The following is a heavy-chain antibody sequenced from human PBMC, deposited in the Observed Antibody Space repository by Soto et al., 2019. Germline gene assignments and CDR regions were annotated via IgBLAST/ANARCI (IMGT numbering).Heavy chain of an antibody. CDR3: ARGVIH. V-gene: IGHV4-31*03. Sequence: QLQLQESGPGLVKPYKTLSLTCPVPVGSIGGGGSYWSWIRQHPGKGLEWIGYFYYSGSTYYNPSLKSRVTISVDTSKNQFSLKLSSVTAADTAVYYCARGVIHWGQGTLVTVSS. CDR2: FYYSGST. D-gene: IGHD2-21*01. CDR1: VGSIGGGGSY. J-gene: IGHJ4*02.